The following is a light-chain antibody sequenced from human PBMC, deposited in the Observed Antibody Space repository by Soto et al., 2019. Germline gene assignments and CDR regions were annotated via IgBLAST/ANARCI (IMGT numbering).Light chain of an antibody. CDR1: QYVDRY. Sequence: DIQMTQCSSSLSASVGDSVTITCRTSQYVDRYLSWYQQIPGRAPKLLIYSASSLVTGVPPRFRGSASGTEFTLSISSLQREDFATYFCQQSSNIPWTFGQGTKVDIK. CDR2: SAS. CDR3: QQSSNIPWT. J-gene: IGKJ1*01. V-gene: IGKV1-39*01.